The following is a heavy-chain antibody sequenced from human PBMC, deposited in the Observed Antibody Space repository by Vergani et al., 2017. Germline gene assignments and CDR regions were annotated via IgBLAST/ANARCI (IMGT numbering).Heavy chain of an antibody. CDR3: ARLDGDYTRSQDW. CDR2: ISHRGST. J-gene: IGHJ4*02. V-gene: IGHV4-38-2*01. CDR1: GFSISSGYY. Sequence: QVQLQESGPGLVKPSETLSLTCAVSGFSISSGYYWGWIRQPPGKGLEWIGSISHRGSTYYNPSLKSRVTISLDTSKNQFSLKLRSVTAADTAVYYCARLDGDYTRSQDWWGQGTLVTVSS. D-gene: IGHD4-17*01.